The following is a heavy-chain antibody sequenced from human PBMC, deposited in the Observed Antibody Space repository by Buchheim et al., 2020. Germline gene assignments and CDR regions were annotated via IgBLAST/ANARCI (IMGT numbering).Heavy chain of an antibody. V-gene: IGHV3-48*03. D-gene: IGHD5-12*01. CDR3: VRGGYPYYGLDV. CDR2: IRGGGSPI. Sequence: VQLVGSGGGLVQPGGSLRLSCAASGFTLSSYEMNWVRQAPGKGLEWISYIRGGGSPIYYTESVKGGFIPSRDNSRSSLYLQMNSLRAEDTAVYFCVRGGYPYYGLDVWGQGTT. J-gene: IGHJ6*02. CDR1: GFTLSSYE.